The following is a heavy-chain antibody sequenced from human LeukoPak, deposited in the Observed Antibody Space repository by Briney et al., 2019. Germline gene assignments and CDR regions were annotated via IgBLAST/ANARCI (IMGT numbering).Heavy chain of an antibody. Sequence: SETLSLTCAVYGGSFSGYYWSWIRQPPGKGLEWIGEINHSGSTNYNPSLKSRVTISVDTSKNQFSLKLSSVTAADTAVYYCARSIAVAGHNGNKLSYWGQGTLVTVSS. CDR2: INHSGST. CDR1: GGSFSGYY. D-gene: IGHD6-19*01. J-gene: IGHJ4*02. CDR3: ARSIAVAGHNGNKLSY. V-gene: IGHV4-34*01.